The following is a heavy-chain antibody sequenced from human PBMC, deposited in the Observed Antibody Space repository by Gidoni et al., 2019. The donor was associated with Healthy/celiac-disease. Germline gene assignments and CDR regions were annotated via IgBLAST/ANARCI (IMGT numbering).Heavy chain of an antibody. CDR2: IWYDGRNK. V-gene: IGHV3-33*01. CDR1: GFTFSSYG. Sequence: QVQLVESGGGVVQPGRSLRLSCAASGFTFSSYGMHWVRPAPGKGVEWVAVIWYDGRNKYYADSVKGRFTIYRDNSKNTLYLQMNSLRAEDTAVYYCARDHTIFGAPDYWGQGTLVTVSS. D-gene: IGHD3-3*01. CDR3: ARDHTIFGAPDY. J-gene: IGHJ4*02.